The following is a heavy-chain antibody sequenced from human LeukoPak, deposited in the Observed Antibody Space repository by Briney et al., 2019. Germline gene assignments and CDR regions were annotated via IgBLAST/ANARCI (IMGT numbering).Heavy chain of an antibody. V-gene: IGHV3-33*06. J-gene: IGHJ4*02. Sequence: GGSLRLSCAASGFTFSNAWMSWVRQAPGKGLEWVAVIWNDGSKKLYADSVKGRFTVSRDNHKNVVFLQMNTLRVDDTAVYYCAKDRNIVIIPAAIEGFDYWGLGTLVTVAS. CDR1: GFTFSNAW. D-gene: IGHD2-2*01. CDR3: AKDRNIVIIPAAIEGFDY. CDR2: IWNDGSKK.